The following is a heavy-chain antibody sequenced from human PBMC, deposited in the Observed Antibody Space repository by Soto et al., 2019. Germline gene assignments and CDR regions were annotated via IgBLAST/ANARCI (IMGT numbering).Heavy chain of an antibody. CDR2: ISAYNGNT. J-gene: IGHJ5*02. D-gene: IGHD3-3*01. V-gene: IGHV1-18*01. CDR3: ARDYYDFWSGYHRGFDP. CDR1: GYTFTSYG. Sequence: ASVKVSCKASGYTFTSYGISWVRQAPGQGLEWMGWISAYNGNTNYAQKLQGRVTMTTDTSTSTAYMELRSLRSDDTAVYYCARDYYDFWSGYHRGFDPWGQGTLVTVSS.